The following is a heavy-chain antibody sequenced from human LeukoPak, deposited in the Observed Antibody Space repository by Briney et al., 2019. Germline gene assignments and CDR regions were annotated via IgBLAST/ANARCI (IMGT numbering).Heavy chain of an antibody. CDR3: ARSYYDSSGYYYVGMDYYYYYGMDV. J-gene: IGHJ6*02. D-gene: IGHD3-22*01. V-gene: IGHV3-30-3*01. CDR2: ISYDGSVK. CDR1: GFTFSSYA. Sequence: GGSLRLSCAGSGFTFSSYAMHWVRQAPGKGLEWVTVISYDGSVKYYADSVEGRFTISRDNSKNTLYLQMNSLRAEDTAVYYCARSYYDSSGYYYVGMDYYYYYGMDVWGQGTTVTVSS.